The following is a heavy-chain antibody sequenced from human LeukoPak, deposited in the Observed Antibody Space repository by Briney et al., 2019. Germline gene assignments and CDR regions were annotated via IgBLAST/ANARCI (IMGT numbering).Heavy chain of an antibody. CDR3: HREGGGY. J-gene: IGHJ4*02. CDR2: IHYSGST. CDR1: GDSISNHY. Sequence: SETLSLTCTVSGDSISNHYWSWMRQPPGKGLEWIGNIHYSGSTEYNPSLKSRVTITVHTSKTQFSLELRSVTAADTAVYYCHREGGGYWGQGALVTVSS. V-gene: IGHV4-59*08. D-gene: IGHD3-16*01.